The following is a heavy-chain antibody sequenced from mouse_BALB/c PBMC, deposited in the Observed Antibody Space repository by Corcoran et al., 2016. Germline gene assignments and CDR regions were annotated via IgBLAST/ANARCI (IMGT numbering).Heavy chain of an antibody. Sequence: QIQLVQSGPELKKPGETVKISCKASGYTFTNYGMNWVKQSPGKGLKWMGWINTYTGEPTYADDFKGRFAFSFETSASTAYLQINHLKNEDMATYFCARAPLAYYAMDYWGQGTSVTVSS. V-gene: IGHV9-1*02. CDR1: GYTFTNYG. CDR3: ARAPLAYYAMDY. CDR2: INTYTGEP. J-gene: IGHJ4*01.